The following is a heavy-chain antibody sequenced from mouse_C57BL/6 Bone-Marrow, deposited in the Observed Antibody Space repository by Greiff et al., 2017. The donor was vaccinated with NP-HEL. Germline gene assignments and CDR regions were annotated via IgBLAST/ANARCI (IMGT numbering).Heavy chain of an antibody. CDR2: IYPGSGNT. CDR1: GYTFTDYY. J-gene: IGHJ4*01. CDR3: ARENDYDDYAMDY. Sequence: QVQLKQSGAELVRPGASVKLSCKASGYTFTDYYINWVKQRPGQGLEWIARIYPGSGNTYYNEKFKGKATLTAEKSSSTAYMQLSSLTSEDSAVYFCARENDYDDYAMDYWGQGTSVTVSS. V-gene: IGHV1-76*01. D-gene: IGHD2-4*01.